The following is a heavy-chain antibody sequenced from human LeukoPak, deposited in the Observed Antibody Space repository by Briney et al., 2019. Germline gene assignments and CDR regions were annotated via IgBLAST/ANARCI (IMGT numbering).Heavy chain of an antibody. D-gene: IGHD1-26*01. CDR1: SYSIRNGYY. V-gene: IGHV4-38-2*02. Sequence: SETLSLTCNVSSYSIRNGYYWGWVRQSPGKGLEWIGSIYYTGITHYNPSLKSRVTISIDTSKNQFSLKLTSVTATDTAVYYCARESALGVERVGGYFDYWGQGALVTVFS. J-gene: IGHJ4*02. CDR3: ARESALGVERVGGYFDY. CDR2: IYYTGIT.